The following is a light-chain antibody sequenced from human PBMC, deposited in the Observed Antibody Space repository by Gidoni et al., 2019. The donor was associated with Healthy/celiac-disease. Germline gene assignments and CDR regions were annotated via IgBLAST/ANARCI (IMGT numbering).Light chain of an antibody. V-gene: IGKV1-39*01. CDR3: QQSYSTPLT. Sequence: DIQMTQSPSSLSASVGDRVTITCRASQSISTYLNWYQQKPGKAPNLLIFAASSLQSGVPSRFSGSGSGTDFTLTISSLQPEDFATYYCQQSYSTPLTFXGXTKVEIK. CDR2: AAS. CDR1: QSISTY. J-gene: IGKJ4*01.